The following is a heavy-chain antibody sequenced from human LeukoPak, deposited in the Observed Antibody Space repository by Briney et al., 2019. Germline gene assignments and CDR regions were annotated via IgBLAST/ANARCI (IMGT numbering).Heavy chain of an antibody. CDR2: TYYRSKWYN. CDR3: ASEGEGLTYNWFDS. CDR1: GDTFSRNSGA. D-gene: IGHD3-16*01. J-gene: IGHJ5*02. V-gene: IGHV6-1*01. Sequence: SQTLSLTCAISGDTFSRNSGAWNWIRQSPSRGLEWLVRTYYRSKWYNDYAVSVKSRITINPDTSKNQLSLQLNSVTPEDTAVYYCASEGEGLTYNWFDSWGQGTQVTVS.